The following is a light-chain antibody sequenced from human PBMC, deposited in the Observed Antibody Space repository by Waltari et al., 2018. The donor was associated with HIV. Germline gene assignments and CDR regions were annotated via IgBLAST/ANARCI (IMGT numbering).Light chain of an antibody. Sequence: ETTLTQSPAFMSATTGDKVNISCKASQDIDDDLNWYKQKPGEGVILIIREATNLGPGIPPRFSGSGYGTDFTLTIDNIESEDVAYYFCLQHDNFPHTFGQGTNLEIK. J-gene: IGKJ2*01. CDR2: EAT. CDR1: QDIDDD. CDR3: LQHDNFPHT. V-gene: IGKV5-2*01.